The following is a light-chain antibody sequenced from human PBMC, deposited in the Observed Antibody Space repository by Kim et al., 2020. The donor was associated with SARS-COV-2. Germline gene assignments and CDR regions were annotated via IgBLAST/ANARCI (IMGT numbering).Light chain of an antibody. Sequence: QSVLTQPPSVSGAPGQRVTISCTGSSSNIGAGSDVHWYQQLPGTAPKLLIYNNSNRPSGVPDRFSGSKSGTSASLAITGLQAEDEADYFCQSYDNSLSALYVFGTGTKVTVL. CDR3: QSYDNSLSALYV. V-gene: IGLV1-40*01. CDR2: NNS. J-gene: IGLJ1*01. CDR1: SSNIGAGSD.